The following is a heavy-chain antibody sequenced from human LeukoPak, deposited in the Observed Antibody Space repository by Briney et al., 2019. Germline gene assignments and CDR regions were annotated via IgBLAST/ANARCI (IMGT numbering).Heavy chain of an antibody. D-gene: IGHD4-23*01. Sequence: GGSLRLSCAASGFTFTTYWMNWVRQAPGKGLVWVSRIASDGSSTTYADSVKGRFSISRDNAKNTLYLQMNSLRVEDTAVYYCARGRPHGNDYWGQGTLVTVSS. CDR2: IASDGSST. J-gene: IGHJ4*02. V-gene: IGHV3-74*01. CDR3: ARGRPHGNDY. CDR1: GFTFTTYW.